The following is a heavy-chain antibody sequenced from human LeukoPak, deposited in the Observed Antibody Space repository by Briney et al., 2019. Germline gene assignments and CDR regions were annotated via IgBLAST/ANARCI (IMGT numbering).Heavy chain of an antibody. CDR2: IYYHGNNK. V-gene: IGHV3-33*01. Sequence: GGSLRLSCAASGFTFSNYGMHWVRQAPGKGLEWVAFIYYHGNNKNYADFVKGRFTISRDNSKNTLFLQMNSLRAEDTAVYYCAREGELVGATHFDYWGQGTLVTVSS. J-gene: IGHJ4*02. CDR1: GFTFSNYG. D-gene: IGHD1-26*01. CDR3: AREGELVGATHFDY.